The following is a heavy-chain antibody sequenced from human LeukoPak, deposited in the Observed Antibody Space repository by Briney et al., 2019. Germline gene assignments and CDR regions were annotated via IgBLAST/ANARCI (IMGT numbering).Heavy chain of an antibody. V-gene: IGHV1-18*01. D-gene: IGHD6-6*01. J-gene: IGHJ4*02. CDR3: AKTLSAARGVYYFDY. Sequence: ASVKVSCKTSGYTFTSYGISWVRRAPGQGLEWMGWISVYNGNTKYAQKFQGRVTMTTDTSTSTAYMELRSLRSDDTAVYYCAKTLSAARGVYYFDYWGQGTLVTVSS. CDR1: GYTFTSYG. CDR2: ISVYNGNT.